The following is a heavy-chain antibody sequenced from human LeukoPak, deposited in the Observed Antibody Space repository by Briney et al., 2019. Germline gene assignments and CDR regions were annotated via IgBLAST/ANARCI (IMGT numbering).Heavy chain of an antibody. Sequence: SVKVSCKASGYTFTSYGISWVRQAPGQGLEWMGRIIPILGIANYAQKFQGRVTITADKSTSTAYMELSSLRSEDTAVYYCARVYSSSSVDYWGQGTLVTVSS. CDR1: GYTFTSYG. D-gene: IGHD6-6*01. CDR3: ARVYSSSSVDY. V-gene: IGHV1-69*04. CDR2: IIPILGIA. J-gene: IGHJ4*02.